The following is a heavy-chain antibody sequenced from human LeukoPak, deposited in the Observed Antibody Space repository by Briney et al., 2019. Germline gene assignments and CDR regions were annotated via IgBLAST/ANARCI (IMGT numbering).Heavy chain of an antibody. J-gene: IGHJ3*02. Sequence: GGSLRLSCVASGFTFSSYGMHWVRQAPGKGLEWVAVVWYDGTNKYYADSVKGRFTISRDNSKNTLYLQMNSLRAEDTAVYYCARSNTGWFDAFDIWGQGTMVTVSS. CDR2: VWYDGTNK. CDR1: GFTFSSYG. D-gene: IGHD6-19*01. CDR3: ARSNTGWFDAFDI. V-gene: IGHV3-33*01.